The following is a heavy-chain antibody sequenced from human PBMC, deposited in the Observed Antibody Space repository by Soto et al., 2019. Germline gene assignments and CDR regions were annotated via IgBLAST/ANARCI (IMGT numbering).Heavy chain of an antibody. CDR2: IDPSDSYT. V-gene: IGHV5-10-1*01. D-gene: IGHD2-21*02. CDR3: ERHSGNSTYFDY. Sequence: GESLKISCKGSGYSFTSYWISWVRQMPGKGLEWMGRIDPSDSYTNYNPSFQGHVTISADKSISTAYLQWSSLKASDTAMYYCERHSGNSTYFDYWGQGTLVTVSS. CDR1: GYSFTSYW. J-gene: IGHJ4*02.